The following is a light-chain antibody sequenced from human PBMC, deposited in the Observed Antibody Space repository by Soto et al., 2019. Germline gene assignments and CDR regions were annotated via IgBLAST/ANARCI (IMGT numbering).Light chain of an antibody. CDR3: SSYTSSNNYV. Sequence: QSVLTHPASVSWSPGHSLTIACTGTSIDIAPYNYVSWYQQHPGKAPKLIIYEVSYRPSGISNRFSGSKSGNTASLTISGLQAEDEADYYCSSYTSSNNYVFGTGTKVTVL. CDR1: SIDIAPYNY. V-gene: IGLV2-14*01. CDR2: EVS. J-gene: IGLJ1*01.